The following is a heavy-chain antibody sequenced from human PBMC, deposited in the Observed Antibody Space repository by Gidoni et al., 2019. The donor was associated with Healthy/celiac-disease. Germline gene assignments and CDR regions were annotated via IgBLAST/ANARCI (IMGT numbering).Heavy chain of an antibody. D-gene: IGHD3-22*01. CDR3: ARGAYYYDSSGYRYNWFDP. J-gene: IGHJ5*02. CDR1: GGSISSGGYS. Sequence: HLQLQESGSGLVKPSQTLSLTCAVSGGSISSGGYSWSWIRQPPGKGLEWIGYIYHSGSTYYNPSLKSRVTISVDRSKNQFSLKLSSVTAADTAVYYCARGAYYYDSSGYRYNWFDPWGQGTLVTVSS. V-gene: IGHV4-30-2*01. CDR2: IYHSGST.